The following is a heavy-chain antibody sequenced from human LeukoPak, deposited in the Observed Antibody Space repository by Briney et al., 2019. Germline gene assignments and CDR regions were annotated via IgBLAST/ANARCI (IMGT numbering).Heavy chain of an antibody. Sequence: SETLSLTCVVSGGSISVTKWWSWVRQPPGKGLEWIGYIYHSGSTYYNPSLKSRVTISVDRSKNQFSLKLSSVTAADTAVYYCARAARIVGATDYWGQGTLVTVSS. V-gene: IGHV4-4*02. D-gene: IGHD1-26*01. CDR3: ARAARIVGATDY. J-gene: IGHJ4*02. CDR1: GGSISVTKW. CDR2: IYHSGST.